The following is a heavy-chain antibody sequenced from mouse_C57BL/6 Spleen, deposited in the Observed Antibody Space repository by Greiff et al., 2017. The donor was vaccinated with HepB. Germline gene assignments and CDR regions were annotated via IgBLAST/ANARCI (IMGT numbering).Heavy chain of an antibody. CDR1: GFTFSSYA. CDR3: TRVGGHGAMDY. V-gene: IGHV5-9-1*02. J-gene: IGHJ4*01. CDR2: ISSGGDYI. Sequence: EVHLVESGEGLVKPGGSLKLSCAASGFTFSSYAMSWVRQTPEKRLEWVAYISSGGDYIYYADTVKGRFTISRDNARNTLYLQMSSLKSEDTAMYYCTRVGGHGAMDYWGQGTSVTVSS.